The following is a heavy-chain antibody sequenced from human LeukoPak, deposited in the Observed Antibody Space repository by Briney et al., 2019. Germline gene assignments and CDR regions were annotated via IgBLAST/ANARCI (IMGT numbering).Heavy chain of an antibody. V-gene: IGHV1-24*01. Sequence: GASVKLSCKVSGYTLTELSMHWVRQAPGKGLEWMGGSDPEDGETIYAQKFQGRVAMTEDTSTDTAYMELSSLRSEDTAVYYCATDTYSSSWYYYGMDVWGQGTTVTVSS. J-gene: IGHJ6*02. CDR3: ATDTYSSSWYYYGMDV. D-gene: IGHD6-13*01. CDR1: GYTLTELS. CDR2: SDPEDGET.